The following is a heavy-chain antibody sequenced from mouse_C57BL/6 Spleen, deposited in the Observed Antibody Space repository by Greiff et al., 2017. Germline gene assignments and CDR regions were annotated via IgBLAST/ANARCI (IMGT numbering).Heavy chain of an antibody. Sequence: EVMLVESGGGLVKPGGSLKLSCAASGFTFSSYAMSWVRQTPEKRLEWVAYISSGGDYIYYADTVKGRFTISRDNARNTLYLQMRSLKSEDTARYFCTRAQIYYYYDGYAMDYWGQGTSVTVSS. CDR2: ISSGGDYI. V-gene: IGHV5-9-1*02. D-gene: IGHD2-4*01. CDR3: TRAQIYYYYDGYAMDY. J-gene: IGHJ4*01. CDR1: GFTFSSYA.